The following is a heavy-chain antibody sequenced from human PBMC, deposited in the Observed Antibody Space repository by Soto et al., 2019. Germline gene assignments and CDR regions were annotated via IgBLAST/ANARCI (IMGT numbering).Heavy chain of an antibody. V-gene: IGHV3-48*02. CDR3: AREGGSLNWFDP. D-gene: IGHD1-26*01. CDR2: ISSSSSTI. J-gene: IGHJ5*02. CDR1: GFTFSSYS. Sequence: EVQLVESGGGLVQPGGSLRISCAASGFTFSSYSMNWVRQAPGKGLEWVSYISSSSSTIYYAESGKGRFTISRDNAKNSLYLQRNRLRDEDTAVYYCAREGGSLNWFDPWGQGTLVTVSS.